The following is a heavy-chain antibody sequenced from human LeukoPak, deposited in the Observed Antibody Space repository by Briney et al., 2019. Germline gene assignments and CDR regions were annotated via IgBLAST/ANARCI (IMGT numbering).Heavy chain of an antibody. CDR1: GYTFTGYY. CDR2: INPNSGGT. D-gene: IGHD1-26*01. V-gene: IGHV1-2*02. Sequence: ASVKVSCKASGYTFTGYYMHWVRQAPAQGLEWMGWINPNSGGTNYAQKFQGRVTMTRDTSISTAYMELSRLRSDDTAVYYCASRRSYWGNFDYWGQGTLVTVSS. J-gene: IGHJ4*02. CDR3: ASRRSYWGNFDY.